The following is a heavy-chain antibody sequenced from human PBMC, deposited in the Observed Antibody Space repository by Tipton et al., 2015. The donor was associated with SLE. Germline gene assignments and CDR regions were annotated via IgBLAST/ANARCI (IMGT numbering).Heavy chain of an antibody. V-gene: IGHV4-34*01. D-gene: IGHD3-3*01. J-gene: IGHJ4*02. Sequence: TLSLTCAVYGGSFSGYYWSWIRQPPGKGLEWIGEINHSGSTNYNPSLKSRVTISVDTSKNQFSLKLSSVTAADTAVCYCARDRADYDFWSGYSRGDYWGQGTLVTVSS. CDR1: GGSFSGYY. CDR2: INHSGST. CDR3: ARDRADYDFWSGYSRGDY.